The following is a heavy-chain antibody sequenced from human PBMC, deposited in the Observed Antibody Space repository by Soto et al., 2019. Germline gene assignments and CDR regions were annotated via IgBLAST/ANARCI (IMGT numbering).Heavy chain of an antibody. CDR3: AKGRGFYSANYFDP. Sequence: QVQLLESGPGLVKPSETLSLTCSVSLDSISNSYWTWIRQPAGKGLEWIGHIYSSGNANYNPSLKSRVTMSLDTSKNQFSLSLKSVTAADTAIYYCAKGRGFYSANYFDPWGQGTQVTVSS. J-gene: IGHJ5*02. D-gene: IGHD3-22*01. V-gene: IGHV4-4*07. CDR2: IYSSGNA. CDR1: LDSISNSY.